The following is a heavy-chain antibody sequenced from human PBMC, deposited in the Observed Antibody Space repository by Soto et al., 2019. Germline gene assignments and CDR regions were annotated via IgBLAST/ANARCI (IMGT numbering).Heavy chain of an antibody. CDR2: ISYDGSNK. D-gene: IGHD2-21*02. J-gene: IGHJ4*02. Sequence: PGGSLRLSCAASGFTFSSYGMHWVRQAPGKGLEWVAVISYDGSNKYYADSVKGRFTISRDNSRNTLYLQMNSLRAEDTAVYYCAKGRVTALGDPTTNRENYFDYWGQGTLVTVSS. V-gene: IGHV3-30*18. CDR3: AKGRVTALGDPTTNRENYFDY. CDR1: GFTFSSYG.